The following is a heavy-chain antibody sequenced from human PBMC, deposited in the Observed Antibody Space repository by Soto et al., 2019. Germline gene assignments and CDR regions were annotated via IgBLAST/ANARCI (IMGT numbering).Heavy chain of an antibody. CDR1: GFTFSEYG. V-gene: IGHV3-33*01. D-gene: IGHD4-17*01. CDR2: IVREGTEQ. CDR3: ARDDDYPDNGFDY. Sequence: QVQLVESGGGVVQPGSSLRLLCAASGFTFSEYGMHWVRQAPGEGMEWLAVIVREGTEQYYADXVKGRFTISRDNSKNXXXLQXNSLRVDDTAVYYCARDDDYPDNGFDYWGQGTLLTVSS. J-gene: IGHJ4*02.